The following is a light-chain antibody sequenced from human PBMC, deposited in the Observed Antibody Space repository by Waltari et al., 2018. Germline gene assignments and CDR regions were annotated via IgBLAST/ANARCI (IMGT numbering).Light chain of an antibody. V-gene: IGLV2-23*02. J-gene: IGLJ2*01. CDR1: ISDVGTYTL. Sequence: QSALTQPASVSGSPGQSITISCTGTISDVGTYTLFSWSQQHPGKAPKLIIYEDNKRPSGVSDRLSGSKSGNTASLTISGLQAEDEADYYCCTYVGRTTFHVTFGGGTKLTVL. CDR3: CTYVGRTTFHVT. CDR2: EDN.